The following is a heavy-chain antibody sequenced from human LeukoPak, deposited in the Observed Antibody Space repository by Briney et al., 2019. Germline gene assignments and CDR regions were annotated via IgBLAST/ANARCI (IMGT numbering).Heavy chain of an antibody. V-gene: IGHV4-59*01. CDR1: GGSISSYY. D-gene: IGHD5/OR15-5a*01. J-gene: IGHJ3*02. CDR3: ARDVRVYDAFDI. CDR2: IYYSGST. Sequence: SETLSLTCTVSGGSISSYYWSWIRQPPGKGLEWIGYIYYSGSTNYNPSLKSRVTISVDTSKNQLSLKLSSVTAADTAVYYWARDVRVYDAFDIWGQGTMVTVSS.